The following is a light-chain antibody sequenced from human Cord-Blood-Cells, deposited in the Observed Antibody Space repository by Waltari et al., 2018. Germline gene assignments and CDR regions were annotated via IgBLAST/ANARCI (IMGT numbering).Light chain of an antibody. Sequence: QSALTQPASVSGSPGQSITISCTGTSSDVGGYNYVSWYPQHPGKAPKRMIYDVSNRPSGVSKRLSGSKSGNTASLTISGLQAEDEADYYCSSYTSSSTYVFGTGTKVTVL. CDR3: SSYTSSSTYV. CDR2: DVS. J-gene: IGLJ1*01. V-gene: IGLV2-14*01. CDR1: SSDVGGYNY.